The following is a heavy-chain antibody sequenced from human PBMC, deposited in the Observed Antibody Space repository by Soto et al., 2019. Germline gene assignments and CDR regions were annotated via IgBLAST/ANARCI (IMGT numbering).Heavy chain of an antibody. V-gene: IGHV3-30*18. CDR1: GFPFSSYG. CDR3: AKERMEQYQLLPFVDY. Sequence: PGGSLSLSCAASGFPFSSYGMHWLRQAPGKGLEWVAVISFDGSNKYYADSVKGRFTISRDNSRNILYLQMNSLRAEDTAVYYCAKERMEQYQLLPFVDYWGQGTLVTAP. D-gene: IGHD2-2*01. J-gene: IGHJ4*02. CDR2: ISFDGSNK.